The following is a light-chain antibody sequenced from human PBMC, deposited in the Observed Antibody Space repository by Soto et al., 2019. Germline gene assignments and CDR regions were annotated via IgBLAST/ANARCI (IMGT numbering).Light chain of an antibody. V-gene: IGKV4-1*01. CDR2: WAS. CDR3: QQYYSTPYT. Sequence: DIVMTQSPDSLAVSLGESATITCRSSQSVLYTSNKKHYLAWYQQKPGQPPKLLIHWASTRKYGVPDRFSGSGSGTYFTLTISSLQAEDVAVYYCQQYYSTPYTFGQGTKLEI. J-gene: IGKJ2*01. CDR1: QSVLYTSNKKHY.